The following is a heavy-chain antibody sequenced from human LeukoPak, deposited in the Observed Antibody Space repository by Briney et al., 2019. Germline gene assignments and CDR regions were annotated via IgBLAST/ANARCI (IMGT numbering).Heavy chain of an antibody. CDR3: GGDHVFPDAFDI. CDR1: GFTFSSYG. J-gene: IGHJ3*02. D-gene: IGHD3-10*01. Sequence: GGSLRLSCAASGFTFSSYGMHWVRQAPGKGLERVAVISYDGSNKYYTDSVKGRFTISRDNSKNTLYLQMNSLRAEDTAVYYCGGDHVFPDAFDIWGQGTMVTVSS. V-gene: IGHV3-30*03. CDR2: ISYDGSNK.